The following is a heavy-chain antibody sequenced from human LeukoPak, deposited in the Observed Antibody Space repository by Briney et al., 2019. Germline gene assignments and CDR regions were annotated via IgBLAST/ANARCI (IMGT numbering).Heavy chain of an antibody. Sequence: PGGSLRLSCAASGFTFSRYAMSWVRQAPGKGLEWVSVISGSGGSTDYADSVKGRFTISRDNSKNTLYLQVNSLRAEDTAVYYCAKFKGGMDVWGQGTTVTVSS. CDR3: AKFKGGMDV. V-gene: IGHV3-23*01. CDR2: ISGSGGST. J-gene: IGHJ6*02. CDR1: GFTFSRYA.